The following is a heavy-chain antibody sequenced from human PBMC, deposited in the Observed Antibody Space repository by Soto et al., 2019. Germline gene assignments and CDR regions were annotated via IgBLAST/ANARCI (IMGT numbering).Heavy chain of an antibody. CDR3: AREGYSGYDSPGYFDY. CDR2: IYHSGSA. Sequence: ASETLSLTCAVSGGSISSGGYSWSWIRQPPGKGLEWIGYIYHSGSAYYNPSLKSRVTISVDRSKNQFSLKLSSVTAADTAVYYCAREGYSGYDSPGYFDYWGQGTLVTVSS. J-gene: IGHJ4*02. D-gene: IGHD5-12*01. CDR1: GGSISSGGYS. V-gene: IGHV4-30-2*01.